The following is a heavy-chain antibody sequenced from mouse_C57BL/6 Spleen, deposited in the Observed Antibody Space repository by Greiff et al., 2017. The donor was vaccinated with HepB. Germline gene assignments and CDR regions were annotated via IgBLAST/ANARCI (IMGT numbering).Heavy chain of an antibody. J-gene: IGHJ4*01. CDR2: ISDSGST. Sequence: EVQLQQSGPGLVKPSQSLSLTCTVTGYSITSGYVCHCLRHLPGNQLERAGIISDSGSTHYTPTVKGRFSITHDTAKNHLYLKMNTLTTEDTAMYYCAISNCDAMDYWGQGTLVTVSA. CDR1: GYSITSGYV. D-gene: IGHD2-5*01. V-gene: IGHV3-1*01. CDR3: AISNCDAMDY.